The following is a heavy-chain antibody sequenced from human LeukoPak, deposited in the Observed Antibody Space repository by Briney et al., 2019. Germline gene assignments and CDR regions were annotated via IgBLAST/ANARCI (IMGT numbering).Heavy chain of an antibody. V-gene: IGHV3-74*01. J-gene: IGHJ4*02. CDR2: INRDRRRT. CDR3: VRDDSSHFDY. D-gene: IGHD6-13*01. Sequence: GVSLRLSCAASGFTFRRYWMHWVPNAPGKALVWVSSINRDRRRTNYRESVKRRFTISTDNAKNTLYLQMNSLRPEDTAVYYCVRDDSSHFDYWGQGALVTASS. CDR1: GFTFRRYW.